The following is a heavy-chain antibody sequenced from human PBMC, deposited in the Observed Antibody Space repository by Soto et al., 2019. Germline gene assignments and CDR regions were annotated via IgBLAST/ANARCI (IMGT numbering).Heavy chain of an antibody. CDR3: ARHLYYDILTAYYPNYFDY. D-gene: IGHD3-9*01. CDR1: GGSISSGGYS. V-gene: IGHV4-30-2*05. CDR2: IYHSGST. Sequence: SETLSLTCAVSGGSISSGGYSWSWIRQPPGKGLEWIGYIYHSGSTYYNPSLKSRVTISVDTSKNQFSLKLTSVTAADTAAYFCARHLYYDILTAYYPNYFDYWGQGALVTVS. J-gene: IGHJ4*02.